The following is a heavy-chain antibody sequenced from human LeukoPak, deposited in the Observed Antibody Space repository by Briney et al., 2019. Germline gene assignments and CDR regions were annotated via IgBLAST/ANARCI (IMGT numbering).Heavy chain of an antibody. CDR1: GFTFSRYW. J-gene: IGHJ4*02. Sequence: PGGSLRLSCAASGFTFSRYWMSWVPQAPGKGLEWVASIKQDGSEKYYVDSVKGRFTISRDNAKNSLYLQMNSLRAEDTAVYYCGRDPGCSSTSCQYYFDYWGQGTLVTVSS. V-gene: IGHV3-7*01. CDR2: IKQDGSEK. CDR3: GRDPGCSSTSCQYYFDY. D-gene: IGHD2-2*01.